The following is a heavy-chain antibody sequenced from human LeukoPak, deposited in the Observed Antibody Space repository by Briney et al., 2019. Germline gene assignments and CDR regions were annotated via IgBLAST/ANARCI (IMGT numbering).Heavy chain of an antibody. J-gene: IGHJ6*02. CDR2: IYSGGST. V-gene: IGHV3-53*01. D-gene: IGHD3-10*01. CDR1: GFTVSSNY. CDR3: ARDHAYTYGSGSYPYYYYGMVV. Sequence: GGSLRLSCAASGFTVSSNYMSWVRQAPGKGLEWVSVIYSGGSTYYADSVKGRFTISRDNSKNTLYLQMNSLRAEDTAVYYCARDHAYTYGSGSYPYYYYGMVVWGQGTTVTVSS.